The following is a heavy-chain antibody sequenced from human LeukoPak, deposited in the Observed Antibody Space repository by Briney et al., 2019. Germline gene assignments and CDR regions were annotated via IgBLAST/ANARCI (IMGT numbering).Heavy chain of an antibody. V-gene: IGHV4-39*01. Sequence: SETLSLTCTVSDGSISTSSYLWGWIRLPLGKGLEWIVSIFYGGSTYYNPSLKGRVTISVDTSRNQVSLKLSSVTAADTAVYYCARQPSLGYCSSGTCWFDLWGQGTLVTVSS. CDR2: IFYGGST. CDR3: ARQPSLGYCSSGTCWFDL. CDR1: DGSISTSSYL. D-gene: IGHD2-2*01. J-gene: IGHJ5*02.